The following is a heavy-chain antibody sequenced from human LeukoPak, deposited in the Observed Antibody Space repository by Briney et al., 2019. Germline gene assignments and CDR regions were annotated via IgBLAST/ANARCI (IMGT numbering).Heavy chain of an antibody. CDR3: ARNLPEYSSSWNSWFDP. CDR2: INPNSGGT. J-gene: IGHJ5*02. CDR1: GYTFTGYY. V-gene: IGHV1-2*02. Sequence: ASVKVSCKASGYTFTGYYMHWVRQAPGQGLEWMGWINPNSGGTNYAQKFQGRVTMTRDTSISTAYMELSRLRSDDTAVYYCARNLPEYSSSWNSWFDPWGQGTLVTVSS. D-gene: IGHD6-13*01.